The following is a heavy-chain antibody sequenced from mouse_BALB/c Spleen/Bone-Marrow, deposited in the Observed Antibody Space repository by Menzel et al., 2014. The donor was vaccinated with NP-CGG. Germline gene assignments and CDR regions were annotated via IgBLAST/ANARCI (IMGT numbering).Heavy chain of an antibody. CDR1: GFTFSSYG. CDR2: INTNGVYT. CDR3: ARGADGYSWFAY. D-gene: IGHD2-3*01. J-gene: IGHJ3*01. V-gene: IGHV5-6-3*01. Sequence: VQLKESGGGLVQPGGSLKLSCAASGFTFSSYGVSWVRQTPDKRLELVANINTNGVYTYYPDSVKGRFTISRDNAKNTLYLQMSSLKSEDTAMYYCARGADGYSWFAYWGQGTLVTVSA.